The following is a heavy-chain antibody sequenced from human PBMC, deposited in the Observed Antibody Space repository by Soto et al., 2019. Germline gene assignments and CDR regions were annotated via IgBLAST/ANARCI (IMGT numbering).Heavy chain of an antibody. D-gene: IGHD6-13*01. CDR1: GGTFSSYA. CDR2: IIPIVGTA. CDR3: ARDGYSSSWYGNDAFDI. Sequence: QVQLVQSGAEVKKPGSSVKVSCKASGGTFSSYAISWVRQAPGQGLEWMGGIIPIVGTANYAQKFQGRVTITANKSTSTAYMELSRLRSEDTAVYYCARDGYSSSWYGNDAFDIWGQGPMVTASS. J-gene: IGHJ3*02. V-gene: IGHV1-69*06.